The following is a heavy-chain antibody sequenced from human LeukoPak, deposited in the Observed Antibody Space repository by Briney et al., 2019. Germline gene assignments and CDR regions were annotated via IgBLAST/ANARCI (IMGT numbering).Heavy chain of an antibody. CDR1: GYTFTDYY. J-gene: IGHJ4*02. D-gene: IGHD3-9*01. V-gene: IGHV1-2*02. CDR2: INPNSGNT. Sequence: ASVKVSCMASGYTFTDYYMYWVRQAPGQGLEWMGWINPNSGNTNYAQKFQGRVTMTRDTSISTASMELSRLTSDDTAVYYCARDRKVLTGSFDYWGQGTLVTVSS. CDR3: ARDRKVLTGSFDY.